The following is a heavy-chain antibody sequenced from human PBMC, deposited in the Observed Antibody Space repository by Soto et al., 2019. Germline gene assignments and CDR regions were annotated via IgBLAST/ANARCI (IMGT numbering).Heavy chain of an antibody. CDR2: IDYSGSA. J-gene: IGHJ4*02. Sequence: SETLSLTCTVSGGSISSYYWSWIRQSPGKGLEWIGYIDYSGSANYNPSLKSRVTMSADTSKNQFSLRLSSMTAADTAVYYCARVAYTSGFNFCDYWGPGTLATVSS. CDR1: GGSISSYY. D-gene: IGHD6-19*01. V-gene: IGHV4-59*01. CDR3: ARVAYTSGFNFCDY.